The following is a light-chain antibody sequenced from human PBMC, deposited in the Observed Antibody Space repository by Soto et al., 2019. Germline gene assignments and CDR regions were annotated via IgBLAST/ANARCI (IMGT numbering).Light chain of an antibody. CDR1: QSISSW. Sequence: DIQMTQSPSTLSASVEDRVTITCRASQSISSWLAWYQQKLGKAPKLLIYDASSLESGVPSRFSGSGSGTEFTLTISSLQPDDFATYYCQQYNSYTWTFVQGTKVDIK. V-gene: IGKV1-5*01. J-gene: IGKJ1*01. CDR3: QQYNSYTWT. CDR2: DAS.